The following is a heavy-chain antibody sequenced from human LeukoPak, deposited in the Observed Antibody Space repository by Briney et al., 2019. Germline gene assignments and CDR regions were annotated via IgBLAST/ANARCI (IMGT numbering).Heavy chain of an antibody. D-gene: IGHD6-13*01. Sequence: GSLRLSCAASGFTFDDYGMSWVRQAPGQGLEWIGYIYYSGSTNYNPSLTSRVTTSVDTSKNQFSLKLSSVTAADTAVYYCARVTAAAAAGNTYYFDHWGQGTLVTVSS. CDR1: GFTFDDYG. CDR3: ARVTAAAAAGNTYYFDH. V-gene: IGHV4-59*01. CDR2: IYYSGST. J-gene: IGHJ4*02.